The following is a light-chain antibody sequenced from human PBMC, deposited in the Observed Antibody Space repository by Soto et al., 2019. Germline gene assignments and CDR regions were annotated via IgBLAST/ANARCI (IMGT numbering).Light chain of an antibody. Sequence: QSVLTQPPSASGSPGQSVAISCTGTSSDVGGYNYVSWYQQHPGKAPKLMIYEVNKRPSGVPDRFSGSKSGNTASLTVSGLQAEDEADYYCSADGGSSNGVGEGTK. CDR2: EVN. CDR3: SADGGSSNG. V-gene: IGLV2-8*01. CDR1: SSDVGGYNY. J-gene: IGLJ2*01.